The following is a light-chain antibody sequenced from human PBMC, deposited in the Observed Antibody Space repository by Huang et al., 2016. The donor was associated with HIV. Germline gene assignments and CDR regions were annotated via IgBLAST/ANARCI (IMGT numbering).Light chain of an antibody. V-gene: IGKV1-5*03. CDR3: QQGKA. CDR1: QNIGSW. J-gene: IGKJ4*01. Sequence: DIQMTQSPSTLSAFVGDRVTITCRASQNIGSWLAWYQQRPGKAPKLLSYRASTLETAVPSRFIGSGSGTELSLTISSLQPDDFATYYCQQGKAFGGGTKVEIK. CDR2: RAS.